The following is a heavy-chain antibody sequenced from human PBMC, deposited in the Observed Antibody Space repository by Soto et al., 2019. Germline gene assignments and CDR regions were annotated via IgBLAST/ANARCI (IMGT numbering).Heavy chain of an antibody. CDR2: ILHSGST. Sequence: TLSLTCTVSGGSINSGDYYWTWVRQPPGKGLEWIGNILHSGSTYYTPSLQSRVTISLDTSKNHFSLKLSSVTPADTAVYYCARDRYYGSGTYYNFYSGMDVWGQGTTVTV. CDR1: GGSINSGDYY. D-gene: IGHD3-10*01. J-gene: IGHJ6*02. V-gene: IGHV4-30-4*01. CDR3: ARDRYYGSGTYYNFYSGMDV.